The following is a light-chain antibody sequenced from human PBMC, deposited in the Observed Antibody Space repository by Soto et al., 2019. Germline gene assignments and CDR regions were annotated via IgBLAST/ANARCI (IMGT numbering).Light chain of an antibody. CDR3: QQYLTSRKT. CDR1: QSVSSSN. CDR2: GAS. J-gene: IGKJ1*01. Sequence: DIVLTQSPDTLSLSPGERATLSCRASQSVSSSNFAWYQQKPAQAPRLLIYGASRRAPGIPERFSGSGSGTDFSLTISRLEPEDFAVYYCQQYLTSRKTFGQGTKVEIK. V-gene: IGKV3-20*01.